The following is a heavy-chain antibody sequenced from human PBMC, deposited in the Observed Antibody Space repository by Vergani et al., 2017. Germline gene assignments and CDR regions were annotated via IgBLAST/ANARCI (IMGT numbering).Heavy chain of an antibody. D-gene: IGHD2-8*01. V-gene: IGHV3-7*01. CDR3: ARDCPTSGPGGYCTSHYFDY. CDR2: IKQDGSEK. Sequence: EVQLVESGGGLVQPGGSLRLSCAASGFTFSSYWMSWVRQAPGKGLEWVANIKQDGSEKYYVYSVKGRFTISRDNAKNSLYLQMNSLRAEDTAVYYCARDCPTSGPGGYCTSHYFDYWGQGTLVTVSS. J-gene: IGHJ4*02. CDR1: GFTFSSYW.